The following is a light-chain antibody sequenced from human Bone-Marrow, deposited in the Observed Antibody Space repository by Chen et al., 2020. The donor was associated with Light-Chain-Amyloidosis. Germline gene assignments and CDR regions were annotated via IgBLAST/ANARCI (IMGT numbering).Light chain of an antibody. CDR1: NIGSTS. V-gene: IGLV3-21*02. Sequence: SYVLTQPSSVSVAPGQTATIACGGNNIGSTSVHWYQQTPGQAPLLVVYDDSDRPSGIPERLSGDNSGNTATLTISRVEAGDEADYYCQVWDRSSERPVFGGGTKLTVL. CDR2: DDS. CDR3: QVWDRSSERPV. J-gene: IGLJ3*02.